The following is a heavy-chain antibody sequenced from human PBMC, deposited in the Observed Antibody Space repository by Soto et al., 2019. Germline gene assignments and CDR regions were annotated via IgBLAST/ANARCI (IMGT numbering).Heavy chain of an antibody. J-gene: IGHJ3*02. CDR3: ARDPLDI. CDR2: ISRSSSYI. V-gene: IGHV3-21*01. CDR1: GFPFSSYA. Sequence: GVSLRVSCAAAGFPFSSYAMSWVRQAPGKGLEWVSSISRSSSYIYYADSVKGRFTISRDNAKNSLYLQMNSLRAEDTAVYYCARDPLDIWGQGTMVTVSS.